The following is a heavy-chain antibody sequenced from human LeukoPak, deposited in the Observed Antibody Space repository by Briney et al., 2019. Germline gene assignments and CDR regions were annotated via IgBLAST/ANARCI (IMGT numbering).Heavy chain of an antibody. J-gene: IGHJ4*02. Sequence: PSETLSLTCTVSGGSISSYHWSWLRQPPGKGLEGIGYIYYSGSTNYNPSLKSRVTISVDTSKNQFSLKLSSVTAADTAVYYCAVGIAAAGSLRASFDYWGQGTLVTVSS. CDR1: GGSISSYH. CDR3: AVGIAAAGSLRASFDY. D-gene: IGHD6-13*01. V-gene: IGHV4-59*01. CDR2: IYYSGST.